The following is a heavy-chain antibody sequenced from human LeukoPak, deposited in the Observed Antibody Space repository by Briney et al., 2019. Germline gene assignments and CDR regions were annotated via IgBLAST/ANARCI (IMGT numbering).Heavy chain of an antibody. Sequence: ASVKVSCKASGYTFTGYYMHRVRQAPGQGLEWMGWINPNSGGTNYAQKFQGRVTMTRDTSISTAYMELSRLRSDDTAVYYCARDRGNWGGRDAFDIWGQGTMVTVSS. CDR2: INPNSGGT. CDR1: GYTFTGYY. D-gene: IGHD7-27*01. J-gene: IGHJ3*02. V-gene: IGHV1-2*02. CDR3: ARDRGNWGGRDAFDI.